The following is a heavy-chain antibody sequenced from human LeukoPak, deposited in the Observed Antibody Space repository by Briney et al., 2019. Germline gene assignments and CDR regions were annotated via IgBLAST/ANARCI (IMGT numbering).Heavy chain of an antibody. CDR3: ARLGTNNGAWFDP. CDR1: GFTFSNYW. J-gene: IGHJ5*02. D-gene: IGHD2-8*01. V-gene: IGHV3-7*01. Sequence: PGGSLRLSCAASGFTFSNYWMSWVRQAPGKGLEWVANIKQDGIEKYYMDSVKGRFTMSRDNAKNSLYLQMSSLRAEDTAVYYCARLGTNNGAWFDPRGQGTLVTVSS. CDR2: IKQDGIEK.